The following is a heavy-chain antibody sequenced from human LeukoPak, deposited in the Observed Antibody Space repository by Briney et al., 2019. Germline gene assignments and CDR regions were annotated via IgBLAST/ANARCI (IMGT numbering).Heavy chain of an antibody. CDR1: GFTFSSYS. J-gene: IGHJ4*02. D-gene: IGHD3-22*01. V-gene: IGHV3-7*01. CDR2: IKQDGSEK. Sequence: GGSLRLSCAASGFTFSSYSMNWVRQAPGKGLEWVANIKQDGSEKYYVDSVKGRFTISRDNAKNSLYLQMNSLRAEDTAVYYCAREGYYYDSSGYYPGPTFDYWGQGTLVTVSS. CDR3: AREGYYYDSSGYYPGPTFDY.